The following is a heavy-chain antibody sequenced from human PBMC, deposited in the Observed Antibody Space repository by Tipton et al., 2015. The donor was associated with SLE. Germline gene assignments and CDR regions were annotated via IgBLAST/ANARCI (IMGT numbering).Heavy chain of an antibody. CDR3: ARVPRYSPVDYYYYMDV. CDR2: IYYSGST. Sequence: TLSLTCTVSGGSISSSCSYWGWIRPPPGKGLEWIGRIYYSGSTNSNPSRTSRVTISVDTSKNQFSLKRSSVTAADTAVYYCARVPRYSPVDYYYYMDVWGKGTTVTVSS. J-gene: IGHJ6*03. V-gene: IGHV4-39*07. CDR1: GGSISSSCSY. D-gene: IGHD3-9*01.